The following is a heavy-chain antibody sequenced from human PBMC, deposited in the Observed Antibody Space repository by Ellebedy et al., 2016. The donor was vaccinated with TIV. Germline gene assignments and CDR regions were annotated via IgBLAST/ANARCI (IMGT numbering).Heavy chain of an antibody. V-gene: IGHV5-51*01. CDR1: GYSFTSYW. J-gene: IGHJ4*02. CDR3: ARHGGYSSSPLNY. D-gene: IGHD6-6*01. Sequence: GESLKISCKGSGYSFTSYWIGWVRQMPGTGLEWMGILHPGDSDTSYSPSFQGQVTISADKSISTAYLQWSSLKASDTAIYYCARHGGYSSSPLNYWGQGTLVTVSS. CDR2: LHPGDSDT.